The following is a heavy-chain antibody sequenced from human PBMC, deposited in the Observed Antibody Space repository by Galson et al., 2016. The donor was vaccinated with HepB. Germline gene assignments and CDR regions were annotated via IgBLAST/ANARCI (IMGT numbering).Heavy chain of an antibody. CDR1: AFTFSRYA. CDR3: ARDPASAAYYDFWSGDWGGYFDY. Sequence: SLRLSCAASAFTFSRYAMHWVRQAPGKGLEWVAVTSNDGRNNYYADSVKGRFTISRDNSKNTLYLQMNSLRAEDTAVYYCARDPASAAYYDFWSGDWGGYFDYWGQGTLVTVSS. V-gene: IGHV3-30*04. J-gene: IGHJ4*02. CDR2: TSNDGRNN. D-gene: IGHD3-3*01.